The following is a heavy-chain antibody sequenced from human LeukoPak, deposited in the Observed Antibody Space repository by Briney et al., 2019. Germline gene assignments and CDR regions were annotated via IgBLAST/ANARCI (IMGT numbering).Heavy chain of an antibody. J-gene: IGHJ4*02. Sequence: PGGSLGLSCTASGFTVSSNYISWVRQAPGKGLEWVSIIYSGGTTYNADSVKGRFTISRDNLQMNSLRAEDTAVYYCARVWSSCYTKQYWGQGTLVTVSS. CDR3: ARVWSSCYTKQY. CDR1: GFTVSSNY. V-gene: IGHV3-66*02. CDR2: IYSGGTT. D-gene: IGHD3-3*01.